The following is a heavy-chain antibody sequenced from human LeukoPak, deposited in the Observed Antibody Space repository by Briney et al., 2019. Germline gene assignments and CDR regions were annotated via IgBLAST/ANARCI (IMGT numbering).Heavy chain of an antibody. J-gene: IGHJ4*02. CDR2: IYYSGST. V-gene: IGHV4-59*08. D-gene: IGHD3-10*01. CDR1: GGSISSYY. CDR3: ARRGYGSGSFNRYYFDY. Sequence: SETLSLTCTVSGGSISSYYWSWIRQPPGKGLEWIGYIYYSGSTNYNPSRKSRVTISVDTSKNQFSLKLNSVTAADTAVYYCARRGYGSGSFNRYYFDYWGQGILVTVSS.